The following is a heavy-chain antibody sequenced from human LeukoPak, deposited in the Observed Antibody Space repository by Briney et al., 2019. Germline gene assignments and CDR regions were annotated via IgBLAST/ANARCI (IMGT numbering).Heavy chain of an antibody. Sequence: GGSLGLSCAASGFPFSTYAMSWVRQAPGKGLEWVSSIRGSDGSTYYADSVKGRFAVSRDNSKNTLYLQMNSLRAEDTAVYYCAKDVYGDYGGLDYWGQGTLVTVSS. CDR1: GFPFSTYA. J-gene: IGHJ4*02. CDR3: AKDVYGDYGGLDY. CDR2: IRGSDGST. V-gene: IGHV3-23*01. D-gene: IGHD4-17*01.